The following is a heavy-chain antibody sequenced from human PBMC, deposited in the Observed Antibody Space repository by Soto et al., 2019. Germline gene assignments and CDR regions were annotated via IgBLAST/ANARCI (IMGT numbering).Heavy chain of an antibody. CDR3: ARDQLYYNDISGRPLNAFDV. D-gene: IGHD3-22*01. V-gene: IGHV4-59*12. CDR1: GCSISSYY. J-gene: IGHJ3*01. Sequence: PSETLSLTCTVSGCSISSYYWSWIRQPPGKGLEWIGYIYYSGSTNYNPSLKSRVTISVDTSKNSLYLQMNSLRAEDTAVYYCARDQLYYNDISGRPLNAFDVWGQGTMVTVS. CDR2: IYYSGST.